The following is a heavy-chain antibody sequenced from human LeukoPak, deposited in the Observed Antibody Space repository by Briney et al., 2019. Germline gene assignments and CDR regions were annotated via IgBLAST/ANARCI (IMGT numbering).Heavy chain of an antibody. CDR3: ARDMTYYDFWSGYHMYNWFDL. CDR1: GGSISSYY. V-gene: IGHV4-59*01. D-gene: IGHD3-3*01. Sequence: SETLSLTCTVSGGSISSYYWSWIRQPPGKGLEWIGYIYYSGSTNYNPSLKSRVTISVDTSKNQFSLKLSSVTAADTAVYYCARDMTYYDFWSGYHMYNWFDLWGQGTLVTVSS. J-gene: IGHJ5*02. CDR2: IYYSGST.